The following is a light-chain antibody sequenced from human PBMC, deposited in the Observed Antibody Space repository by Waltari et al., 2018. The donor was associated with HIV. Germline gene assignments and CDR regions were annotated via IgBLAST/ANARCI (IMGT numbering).Light chain of an antibody. J-gene: IGKJ4*01. CDR1: ESVSSN. Sequence: EIVMTQSPATVSVSPGERVTLSCRASESVSSNLAWYQQKPGQGPRRRIYGAFIRATGIPDRFSGSGSGTEFTLTISTLQSEDFAVYYCQQYNSWPLIGGGTKVDFK. CDR2: GAF. V-gene: IGKV3D-15*03. CDR3: QQYNSWPL.